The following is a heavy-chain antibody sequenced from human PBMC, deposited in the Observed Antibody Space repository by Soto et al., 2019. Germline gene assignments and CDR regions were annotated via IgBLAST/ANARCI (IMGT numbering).Heavy chain of an antibody. CDR1: GFTFGVYA. D-gene: IGHD3-22*01. V-gene: IGHV3-49*05. Sequence: EVQLVESGGGLVKPGRSLRLSCTASGFTFGVYAMSWFRQAPGKGLYWGGFIRSKAYGGTTEYAASVKGRFTISRDDSKSIAYLQMNSLETEGTAVYYCTRVYSSLTACYDSTGCDHDYWGQGTLVTVSS. CDR2: IRSKAYGGTT. J-gene: IGHJ4*02. CDR3: TRVYSSLTACYDSTGCDHDY.